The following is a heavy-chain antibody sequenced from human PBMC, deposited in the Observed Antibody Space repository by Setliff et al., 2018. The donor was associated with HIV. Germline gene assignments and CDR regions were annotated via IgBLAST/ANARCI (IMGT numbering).Heavy chain of an antibody. CDR2: IYPENSDA. CDR3: ARLSQRIRIFGVINRGEEFDI. D-gene: IGHD3-3*01. CDR1: GYSFPNNW. Sequence: GESLKISCKGSGYSFPNNWIGWVRQMSGKGLEWMGFIYPENSDARYSPSFEGQVTISADNSNTTAYLQWSSLKASDTAMYVCARLSQRIRIFGVINRGEEFDIWGQGTMVTVSS. J-gene: IGHJ3*02. V-gene: IGHV5-51*01.